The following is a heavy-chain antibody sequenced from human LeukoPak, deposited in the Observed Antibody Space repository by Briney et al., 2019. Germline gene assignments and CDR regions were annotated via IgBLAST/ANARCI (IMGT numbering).Heavy chain of an antibody. CDR3: ARAVRGWMAVKKNYYMDV. CDR2: INHSGST. CDR1: GRSFSGYY. V-gene: IGHV4-34*01. Sequence: AETLSLTCAVYGRSFSGYYWSWIRQPPGKGLEWLGEINHSGSTNYNPSLKSRLPISLDTSKNQFSMKLSSVTAADTAVYYWARAVRGWMAVKKNYYMDVWGKGTTVTVSS. J-gene: IGHJ6*03. D-gene: IGHD6-19*01.